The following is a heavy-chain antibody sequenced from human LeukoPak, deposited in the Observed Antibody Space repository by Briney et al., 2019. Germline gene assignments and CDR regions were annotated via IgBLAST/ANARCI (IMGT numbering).Heavy chain of an antibody. CDR2: IRSKANSYAT. J-gene: IGHJ4*02. Sequence: PGGSLKLPCAASGFTFSGSAMHWVRQASGKGLEWVGRIRSKANSYATAYAASVKGRFTISRDDSKNTAYLQMNSLKTEDTAVYYCTSIAAAGTGFDYWGQGTLVTVSS. CDR3: TSIAAAGTGFDY. CDR1: GFTFSGSA. D-gene: IGHD6-13*01. V-gene: IGHV3-73*01.